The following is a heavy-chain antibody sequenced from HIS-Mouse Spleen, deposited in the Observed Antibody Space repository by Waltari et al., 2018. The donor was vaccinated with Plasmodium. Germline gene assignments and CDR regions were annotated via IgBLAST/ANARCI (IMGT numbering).Heavy chain of an antibody. J-gene: IGHJ1*01. CDR3: ARVLGYKAAAGTFVEYFQH. CDR1: GYNFTGYY. CDR2: INPNSGGT. V-gene: IGHV1-2*02. Sequence: QVQLVQSGAEVKKPGASVKVSCKASGYNFTGYYMHWVRPAPGQGLEWMGWINPNSGGTNYAQKFQGRVTMTRDTSISTAYMELSRLRSDDTAVYYCARVLGYKAAAGTFVEYFQHWGQGTLVTVSS. D-gene: IGHD6-13*01.